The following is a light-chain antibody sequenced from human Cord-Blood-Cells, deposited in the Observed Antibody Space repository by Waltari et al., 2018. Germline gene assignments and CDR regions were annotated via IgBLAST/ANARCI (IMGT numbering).Light chain of an antibody. J-gene: IGLJ3*02. V-gene: IGLV2-11*01. CDR3: SSYAGSYAWV. CDR1: SSDVGGYNY. Sequence: QSALTQPRSVSGSPGQSVTISCTGNSSDVGGYNYVSWYQQHPGKVPKSMIYAVSKRPSGGPDRFSCPKSGSTASRTISGLQAEDEADYYCSSYAGSYAWVFGGGTKLTVL. CDR2: AVS.